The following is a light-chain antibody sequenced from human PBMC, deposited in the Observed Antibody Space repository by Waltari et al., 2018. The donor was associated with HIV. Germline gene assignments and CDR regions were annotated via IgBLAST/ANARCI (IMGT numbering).Light chain of an antibody. Sequence: QSALTQPPSASGSPGRSVTISCTGTSSDVGGYNYVSWYQQHPGKAPKLMIYEVNKRPSGVPDRFSGSKSGYTASLTVSGLQAEDEADYYCNSFAGSNNVVFGGGTKLTVL. V-gene: IGLV2-8*01. J-gene: IGLJ2*01. CDR1: SSDVGGYNY. CDR3: NSFAGSNNVV. CDR2: EVN.